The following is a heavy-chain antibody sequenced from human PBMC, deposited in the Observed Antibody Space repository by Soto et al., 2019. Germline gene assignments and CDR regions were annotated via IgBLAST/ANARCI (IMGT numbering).Heavy chain of an antibody. D-gene: IGHD1-1*01. CDR3: ARDKDRLQLGANYYYILDV. J-gene: IGHJ6*02. V-gene: IGHV1-69*12. Sequence: QVQLVQSGAEVKKPGSSVKVSCKASGGTFRTSAISWVRQAPGQGLEWVGGIMPVFRRPKYAQNFQDRVTITADESTRTAYMELSRLRSDDTAVYYCARDKDRLQLGANYYYILDVWGQGTAVTVSS. CDR1: GGTFRTSA. CDR2: IMPVFRRP.